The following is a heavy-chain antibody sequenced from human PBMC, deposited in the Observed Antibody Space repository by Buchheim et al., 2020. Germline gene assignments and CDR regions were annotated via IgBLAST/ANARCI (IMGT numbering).Heavy chain of an antibody. V-gene: IGHV3-7*01. J-gene: IGHJ6*02. D-gene: IGHD1-26*01. CDR1: GFTFSYYW. CDR3: ARGRRIVGDTSAYSGMEV. Sequence: VQLVESGGGVVQPGRSLRLSCAASGFTFSYYWMSWVRQAPGKGLEWVATIKQDGSVQYVDSVKGRFTISRDNAKNSLYLQMNSLRAEDTAVYYCARGRRIVGDTSAYSGMEVWGQGTT. CDR2: IKQDGSV.